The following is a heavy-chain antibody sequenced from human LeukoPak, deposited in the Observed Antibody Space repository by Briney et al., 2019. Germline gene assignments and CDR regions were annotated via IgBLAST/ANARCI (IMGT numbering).Heavy chain of an antibody. CDR3: VSSGLSGYYYMDV. J-gene: IGHJ6*03. CDR2: INTDGSST. Sequence: GGSLRLSCAVSGFTFSNYWMHWVRQAPGRGLVWVSRINTDGSSTSYADSVKGRFTISRDNAKNTLYLQMNSLRAEDTAVYYCVSSGLSGYYYMDVWGKGTTVTVSS. D-gene: IGHD3-22*01. V-gene: IGHV3-74*01. CDR1: GFTFSNYW.